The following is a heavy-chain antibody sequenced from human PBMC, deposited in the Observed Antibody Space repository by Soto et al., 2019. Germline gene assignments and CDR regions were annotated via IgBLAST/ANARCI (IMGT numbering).Heavy chain of an antibody. V-gene: IGHV4-4*02. CDR2: IYPSGIT. CDR3: AREAYNRGATNPFFEY. J-gene: IGHJ4*02. Sequence: SETLSLTCAVSGGSISSGNWWTWVRLPPGKGLEWIGEIYPSGITNYSPSLKSRVTMSVDKSKNQFSLKLNSVTAADTAMYYCAREAYNRGATNPFFEYWGQGTLGTVSS. CDR1: GGSISSGNW. D-gene: IGHD1-26*01.